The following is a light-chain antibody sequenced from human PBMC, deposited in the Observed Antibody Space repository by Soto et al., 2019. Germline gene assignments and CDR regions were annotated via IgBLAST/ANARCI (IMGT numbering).Light chain of an antibody. CDR2: EAS. V-gene: IGKV3-11*01. Sequence: TQSPSSLSASVGDRVTITCQASQDVRKYLSWYQQKPGQAPGLLIYEASTRATGIPARFSGSGSGTDFTLTISSLEPEDFAVYYCQQHANWPLTFGGGTKVEIK. CDR3: QQHANWPLT. CDR1: QDVRKY. J-gene: IGKJ4*01.